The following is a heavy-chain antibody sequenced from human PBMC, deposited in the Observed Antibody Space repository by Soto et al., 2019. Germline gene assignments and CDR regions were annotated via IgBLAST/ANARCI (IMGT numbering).Heavy chain of an antibody. D-gene: IGHD3-16*01. J-gene: IGHJ4*02. Sequence: EVQLLESGGGLVQPGGSLRLSCAASGFTFSSYAMTWVRQAPGKGLEWVSVITGGVGVTYYADSVKGRFTISRDNSKNTLYLQMNSLRAEDTAVYNCVKCQGDTFNKWYFHYWGQGTLVTVSS. V-gene: IGHV3-23*01. CDR3: VKCQGDTFNKWYFHY. CDR2: ITGGVGVT. CDR1: GFTFSSYA.